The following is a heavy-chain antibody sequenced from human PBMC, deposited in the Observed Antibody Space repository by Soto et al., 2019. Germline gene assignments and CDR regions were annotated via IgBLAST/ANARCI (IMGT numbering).Heavy chain of an antibody. CDR3: AKDVMVATPT. CDR1: GFTFDDYA. V-gene: IGHV3-9*01. CDR2: ISWNSGSI. J-gene: IGHJ5*02. Sequence: EVQLVESRGGLVQPGRTLRRSCAAAGFTFDDYAMHWVRQAPGKGLEWVSGISWNSGSIGYADSVKGRFTISRDNAKNSLYLQMNSLRAEDTALYNSAKDVMVATPTCGQGTLVTVSS. D-gene: IGHD5-12*01.